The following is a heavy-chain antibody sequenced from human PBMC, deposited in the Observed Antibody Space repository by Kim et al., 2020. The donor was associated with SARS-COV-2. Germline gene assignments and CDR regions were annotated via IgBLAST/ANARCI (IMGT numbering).Heavy chain of an antibody. Sequence: SETLSLTCTVSGGSISSYYWSWIRQPPGKGLEWIGYIYYSGSTNYNPSLKSRVTISVDTSKNQFSLKLSSVTAADTAVYYCARGGWVPAAISYFDYWGQGTLVTVSS. CDR3: ARGGWVPAAISYFDY. D-gene: IGHD2-2*01. V-gene: IGHV4-59*08. CDR2: IYYSGST. J-gene: IGHJ4*02. CDR1: GGSISSYY.